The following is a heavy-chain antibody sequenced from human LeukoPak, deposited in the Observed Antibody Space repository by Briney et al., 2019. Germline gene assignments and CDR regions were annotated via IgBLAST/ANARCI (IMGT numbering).Heavy chain of an antibody. CDR3: ARSIPYYGMDV. CDR1: GGSISCGGYS. V-gene: IGHV4-30-2*01. Sequence: SETLSLTCAVSGGSISCGGYSWSWIRQPPGKGLEWIGYIYHSGSTYSNPSLKSRVTISVDRSKNQFSLKLSSVTAADTAVYHCARSIPYYGMDVWGQGTTVTVSS. CDR2: IYHSGST. J-gene: IGHJ6*02. D-gene: IGHD2/OR15-2a*01.